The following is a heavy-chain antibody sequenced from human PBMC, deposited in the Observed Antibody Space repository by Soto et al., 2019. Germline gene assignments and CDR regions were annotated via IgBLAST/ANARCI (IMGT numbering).Heavy chain of an antibody. D-gene: IGHD3-10*01. Sequence: GGSLRLSCAASGFTFSSYSMNWVRQAPGKGLEWVSSISSSSSHIYYADSVKGRFTISRDNAKNSLYLQMNSLRAEDTAVYYCARAFTMVRGPKYNWFVPWGQGTLVTVS. CDR2: ISSSSSHI. V-gene: IGHV3-21*01. J-gene: IGHJ5*02. CDR1: GFTFSSYS. CDR3: ARAFTMVRGPKYNWFVP.